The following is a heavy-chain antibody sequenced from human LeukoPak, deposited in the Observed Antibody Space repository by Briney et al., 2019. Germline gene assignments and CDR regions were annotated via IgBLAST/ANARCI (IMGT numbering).Heavy chain of an antibody. CDR3: ARYEKLSSGWYIDY. CDR1: GYSISSGNW. V-gene: IGHV4-28*01. J-gene: IGHJ4*02. CDR2: IHYSGSS. Sequence: KPSETLSLTCVVSGYSISSGNWWGWIRQPPGKGLEWIGYIHYSGSSYHNPSLKSRVTMSVDTSQNQFSLKLSSVPAVHTAVYYCARYEKLSSGWYIDYWGQGTLVTVSS. D-gene: IGHD6-19*01.